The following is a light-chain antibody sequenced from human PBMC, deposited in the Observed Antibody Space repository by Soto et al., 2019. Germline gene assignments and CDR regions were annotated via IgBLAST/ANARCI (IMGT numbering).Light chain of an antibody. CDR2: GAS. J-gene: IGKJ1*01. V-gene: IGKV3-15*01. Sequence: IVMTQSPPTLSVSPGERATLSCRASQSVSSNLAWYQQKPGQAPRLLIYGASTRATGIPARFSGSGSGTEFTLTISSLQSEDFAVYYCQQYNNWPPWTFGQGIKVDIK. CDR1: QSVSSN. CDR3: QQYNNWPPWT.